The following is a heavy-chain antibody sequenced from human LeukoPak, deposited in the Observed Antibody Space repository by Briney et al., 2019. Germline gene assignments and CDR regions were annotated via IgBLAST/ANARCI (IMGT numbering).Heavy chain of an antibody. Sequence: PGGSLGLSCAASGFTFSSYWMSWVRQAPGKGLEWVANIKQDGSEKSYVDSVKGRFTISRDNAKNSLYLQMNSLRAEDTAVYYCARVGYCSGGSCYFELDYWGQGTLVTVSS. D-gene: IGHD2-15*01. CDR1: GFTFSSYW. CDR3: ARVGYCSGGSCYFELDY. J-gene: IGHJ4*02. V-gene: IGHV3-7*01. CDR2: IKQDGSEK.